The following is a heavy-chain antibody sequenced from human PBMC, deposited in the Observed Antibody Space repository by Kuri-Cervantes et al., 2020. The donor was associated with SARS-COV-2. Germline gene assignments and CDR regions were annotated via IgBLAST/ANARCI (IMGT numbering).Heavy chain of an antibody. CDR2: ISGSGGST. Sequence: GESLKISCAASGFTFSSYAMSWVRQAPGKGLEWVSAISGSGGSTYYADSVKGRFTISRDNSKNTLYLQMNSLRAEDTAVYYCARAGYDFWSGYLMGDYGMDVWGQGTTVTVSS. CDR1: GFTFSSYA. J-gene: IGHJ6*02. D-gene: IGHD3-3*01. V-gene: IGHV3-23*01. CDR3: ARAGYDFWSGYLMGDYGMDV.